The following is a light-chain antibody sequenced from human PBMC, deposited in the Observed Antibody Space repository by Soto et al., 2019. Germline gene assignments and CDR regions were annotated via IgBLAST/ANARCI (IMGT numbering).Light chain of an antibody. J-gene: IGLJ2*01. V-gene: IGLV2-18*02. CDR2: EVS. CDR3: SSYTSSDTIV. Sequence: QPVLTQPPSVSGSPGQSVTISCTGTSSDIGTYNRVSWYQQPPGTAPKLMISEVSNRPSGVPDRFSGSKSANTASLTISGLQAEDEADYYCSSYTSSDTIVFGGGTKLTVL. CDR1: SSDIGTYNR.